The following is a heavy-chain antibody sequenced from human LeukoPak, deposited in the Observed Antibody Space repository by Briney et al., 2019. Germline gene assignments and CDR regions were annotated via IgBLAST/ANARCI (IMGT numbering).Heavy chain of an antibody. V-gene: IGHV3-23*01. J-gene: IGHJ6*03. CDR3: AKYYGDYYYYYYMDV. CDR2: ISGGGGST. D-gene: IGHD4-17*01. Sequence: GGSLRLSCAASGFTFSSYAMSWLRQAPGKGLEWVSTISGGGGSTHYADSVKGRFTISRDNSKNTLYLQMNSLRAEDTAVYYCAKYYGDYYYYYYMDVWGKGTTVTVSS. CDR1: GFTFSSYA.